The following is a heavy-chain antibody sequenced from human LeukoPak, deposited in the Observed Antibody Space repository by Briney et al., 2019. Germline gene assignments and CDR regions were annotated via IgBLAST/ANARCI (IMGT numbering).Heavy chain of an antibody. CDR3: ARDRGYCSSTSCYEGGFWFDP. Sequence: ASVKVSCKASGYTFTGYYMHWVRQAPGQGREWMGWINPNSGGTNYAQKFQGRVTMTRDTSISTAYMELSRLRSDDTAVYYCARDRGYCSSTSCYEGGFWFDPWGQGTLVTVSS. D-gene: IGHD2-2*01. CDR2: INPNSGGT. J-gene: IGHJ5*02. CDR1: GYTFTGYY. V-gene: IGHV1-2*02.